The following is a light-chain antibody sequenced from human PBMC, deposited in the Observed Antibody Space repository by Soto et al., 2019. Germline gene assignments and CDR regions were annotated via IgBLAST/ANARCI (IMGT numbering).Light chain of an antibody. J-gene: IGKJ1*01. V-gene: IGKV2-30*01. Sequence: IQSPLFLSVTLGQPASISCRSSQSLLFTDGNSYLSWFQQRPGQSPRRVIYKVFNRESGVRDRFGGSGSDNDSTLKSSRVEAEDVGVYYCMQSTRWPWAFGQGTKVEIQ. CDR1: QSLLFTDGNSY. CDR2: KVF. CDR3: MQSTRWPWA.